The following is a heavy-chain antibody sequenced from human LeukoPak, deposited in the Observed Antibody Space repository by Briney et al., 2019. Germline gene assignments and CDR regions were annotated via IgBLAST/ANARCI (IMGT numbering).Heavy chain of an antibody. CDR2: IYDSGST. D-gene: IGHD3-22*01. CDR3: ARDREYDSSGYYYRAGLFDI. CDR1: GGSISSGGYY. J-gene: IGHJ3*02. Sequence: SQTLSLTCTVSGGSISSGGYYWSWIRQHPGKGLEGIGYIYDSGSTYYTPSLKSRVTISVYTSKNPVALQLSSATAADTAVYYCARDREYDSSGYYYRAGLFDIWGQGTMVTVSS. V-gene: IGHV4-31*03.